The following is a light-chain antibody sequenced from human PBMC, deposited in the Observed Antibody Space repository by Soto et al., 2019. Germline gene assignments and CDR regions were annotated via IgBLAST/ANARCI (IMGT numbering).Light chain of an antibody. CDR1: RSDVGSYNR. CDR3: ISYTSSSTYV. Sequence: QSALTQPPSVSGSPGQSVTISSTGTRSDVGSYNRVSWYQQPPGTAPKLLIYEVSNRPSGVPDRFSGSKSGNTASLTISGLQAEDEADYYCISYTSSSTYVFGSGTKVTV. V-gene: IGLV2-18*02. J-gene: IGLJ1*01. CDR2: EVS.